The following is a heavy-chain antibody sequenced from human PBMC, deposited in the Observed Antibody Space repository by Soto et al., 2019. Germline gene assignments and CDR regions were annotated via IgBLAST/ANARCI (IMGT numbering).Heavy chain of an antibody. D-gene: IGHD3-16*02. CDR3: ARATKDYDYVWGSYRYVRWFDP. Sequence: SETLSLTCTVSGGSISSGGYYWSWIRQHPGKGPEWIGYIYYSGSTYYNPSLKSRVTISVDTSKNQFSLKLSSVTAADTAVYYCARATKDYDYVWGSYRYVRWFDPWGQGTLVTVSS. CDR1: GGSISSGGYY. CDR2: IYYSGST. J-gene: IGHJ5*02. V-gene: IGHV4-31*03.